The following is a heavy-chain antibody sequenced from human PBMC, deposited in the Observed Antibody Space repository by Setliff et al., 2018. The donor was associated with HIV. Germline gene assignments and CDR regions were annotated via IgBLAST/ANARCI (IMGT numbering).Heavy chain of an antibody. Sequence: ETLSLTCTVSGGSISSSSYYWGWIRQPPGKGLEWIGSIYYSGSTYYNPSLKSRVTISVDTSKNQFSLKLSSVTAADTAVYYCARPPGKWLVLGHWYFDLWGRGTLVTVSS. CDR2: IYYSGST. CDR3: ARPPGKWLVLGHWYFDL. D-gene: IGHD6-19*01. J-gene: IGHJ2*01. CDR1: GGSISSSSYY. V-gene: IGHV4-39*01.